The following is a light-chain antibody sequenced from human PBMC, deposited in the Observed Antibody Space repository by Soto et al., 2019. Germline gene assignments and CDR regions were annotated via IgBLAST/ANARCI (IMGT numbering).Light chain of an antibody. Sequence: QSALTQPASVSGSPGQSITISCTGTSSDVGGYNYVSWYQQHPGKAPKLMISNVGDRPSGVSNRFSGSKSGNTASLTISGLQTEDEADYYCSSYTTRSTVVFGGRTKLTVL. J-gene: IGLJ3*02. CDR3: SSYTTRSTVV. V-gene: IGLV2-14*03. CDR1: SSDVGGYNY. CDR2: NVG.